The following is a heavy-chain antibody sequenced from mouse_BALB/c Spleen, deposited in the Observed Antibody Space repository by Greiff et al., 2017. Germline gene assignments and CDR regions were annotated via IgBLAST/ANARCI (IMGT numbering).Heavy chain of an antibody. CDR1: GYTFTSYW. V-gene: IGHV1-7*01. CDR3: AHYGSSYQYYFDY. CDR2: INPSTGYT. Sequence: QVQLQQSGAELAKPGASVKMSCKDSGYTFTSYWMHWVKQRPGQGLEWIGYINPSTGYTEYNQKFKDKATLTADKSSSTAYMQLSSLTSEDSAVYYCAHYGSSYQYYFDYWGQGTTLTVSS. J-gene: IGHJ2*01. D-gene: IGHD1-1*01.